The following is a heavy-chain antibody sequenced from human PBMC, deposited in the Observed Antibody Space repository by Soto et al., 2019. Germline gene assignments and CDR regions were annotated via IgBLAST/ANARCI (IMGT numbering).Heavy chain of an antibody. D-gene: IGHD2-15*01. Sequence: SETLSLTCTVSGGSISSGSYYWGWIRQPPGKGLEWIGSIYYAGNTYYTPSLKSRVTISVDTSKNQFSLKLSSVTAADTAVYYCAREGGRYCSGGSCQVDYWGQGTLVTVS. CDR3: AREGGRYCSGGSCQVDY. J-gene: IGHJ4*02. V-gene: IGHV4-39*02. CDR2: IYYAGNT. CDR1: GGSISSGSYY.